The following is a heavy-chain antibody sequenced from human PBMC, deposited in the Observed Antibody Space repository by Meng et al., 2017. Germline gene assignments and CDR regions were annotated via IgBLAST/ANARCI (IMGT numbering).Heavy chain of an antibody. V-gene: IGHV4-4*07. CDR2: IYTSGST. Sequence: SETLSLTCTVSGGSISSYYWSWIRQPAGKGLEWIGRIYTSGSTNYNPSLKSRVTMSVDTSKNQFSLKLSSVTAADTAVYYCARDLPPPHTFIAAAPYNWFDPWGQGTLVTVSS. CDR1: GGSISSYY. D-gene: IGHD6-13*01. CDR3: ARDLPPPHTFIAAAPYNWFDP. J-gene: IGHJ5*02.